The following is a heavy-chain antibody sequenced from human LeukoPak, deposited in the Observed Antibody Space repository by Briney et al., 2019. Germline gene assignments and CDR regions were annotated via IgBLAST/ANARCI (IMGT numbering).Heavy chain of an antibody. CDR3: ARDKVRGFDAFDI. CDR1: GGSISSGGYY. Sequence: PSETLSLTCTVSGGSISSGGYYWSWIRQPPGKGLGWIGYIYHSGSTYYNPSLKSRVTISVDKSKNQFSLKLSSVTAADTAVYYCARDKVRGFDAFDIWGQGTMVTVSS. D-gene: IGHD3-10*01. J-gene: IGHJ3*02. CDR2: IYHSGST. V-gene: IGHV4-30-2*01.